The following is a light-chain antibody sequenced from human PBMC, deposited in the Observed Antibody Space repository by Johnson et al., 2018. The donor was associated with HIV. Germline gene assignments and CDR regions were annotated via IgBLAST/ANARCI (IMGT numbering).Light chain of an antibody. Sequence: AAPGQKVTISCSGSSSNIGNNSVSWYQQLPGTAPKLLIYDNNKRPSGIPDRFSGSKSGTSATLGITGLQTGDEVDYYCGTWDSGLGAVYVFGPGTKCTVL. CDR1: SSNIGNNS. J-gene: IGLJ1*01. V-gene: IGLV1-51*01. CDR2: DNN. CDR3: GTWDSGLGAVYV.